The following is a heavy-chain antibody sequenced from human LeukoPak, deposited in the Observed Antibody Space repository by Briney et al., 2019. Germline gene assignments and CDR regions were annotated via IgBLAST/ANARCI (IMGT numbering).Heavy chain of an antibody. CDR3: ARARSYYDSSGYLAY. V-gene: IGHV3-7*04. D-gene: IGHD3-22*01. CDR1: GFTFSIYW. J-gene: IGHJ4*02. CDR2: IKQDGSEK. Sequence: GGSLRLSCVASGFTFSIYWMSWVRQAPGKGLEWVANIKQDGSEKSCVDSVKGRFTISRDNAKNSLYLQMNSLRAEDTAVYYCARARSYYDSSGYLAYWGQGTLVTVSS.